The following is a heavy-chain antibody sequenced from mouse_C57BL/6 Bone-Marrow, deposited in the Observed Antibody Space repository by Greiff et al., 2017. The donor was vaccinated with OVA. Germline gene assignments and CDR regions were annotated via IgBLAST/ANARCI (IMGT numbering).Heavy chain of an antibody. Sequence: EVQLVESGGGLVKPGGSLKLSCAASGFTFSSYAMSWVRQTPEKRLEWVATISDGGSYTYYHDHVKGRVTSSRANAKNNLDLQVSHRQTTDTAMYYCARGEDSGTDAMAYWGQGTSVTVSS. CDR3: ARGEDSGTDAMAY. CDR2: ISDGGSYT. V-gene: IGHV5-4*01. D-gene: IGHD4-1*01. CDR1: GFTFSSYA. J-gene: IGHJ4*01.